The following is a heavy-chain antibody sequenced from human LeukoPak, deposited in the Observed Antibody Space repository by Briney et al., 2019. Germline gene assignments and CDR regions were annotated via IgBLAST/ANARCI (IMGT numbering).Heavy chain of an antibody. CDR3: ARDHGIAVAEYYFDY. D-gene: IGHD6-19*01. CDR1: GFTFSSYA. J-gene: IGHJ4*02. CDR2: IWYDGSNK. V-gene: IGHV3-33*08. Sequence: GGSLRLSCAASGFTFSSYAMHWVRQAPGKGLEWVAVIWYDGSNKYYADSVEGRFTISRDNSKNTLYLQMNSLGAEDTAVYYCARDHGIAVAEYYFDYWGQGTLVTVSS.